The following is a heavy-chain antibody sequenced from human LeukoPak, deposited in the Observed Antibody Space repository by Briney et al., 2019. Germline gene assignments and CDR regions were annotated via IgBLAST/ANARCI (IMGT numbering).Heavy chain of an antibody. Sequence: SETLSLTCAAYGGSFSGYYWSWIRQPPGKGLEWIGEINHSGSTNYNPSLKSRVTISVDTSKNQFSLKLSSVTAADTAVYYCARESEYYDILTGYYPNWFDPWGQGTLVTVSS. CDR1: GGSFSGYY. J-gene: IGHJ5*02. CDR3: ARESEYYDILTGYYPNWFDP. D-gene: IGHD3-9*01. CDR2: INHSGST. V-gene: IGHV4-34*01.